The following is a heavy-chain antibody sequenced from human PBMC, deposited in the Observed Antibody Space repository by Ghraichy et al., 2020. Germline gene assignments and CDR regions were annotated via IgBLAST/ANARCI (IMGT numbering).Heavy chain of an antibody. D-gene: IGHD5-18*01. V-gene: IGHV4-30-4*01. CDR2: IYYSGST. J-gene: IGHJ4*02. CDR3: ARVSRIQLWPHQIDY. CDR1: GGSISSGDYY. Sequence: SQTLSLTCTVSGGSISSGDYYWSWIRQPPGKGLEWIGYIYYSGSTYYNPSLKSRVTISVDTSKNQFSLKLSSVTAADTAVYYCARVSRIQLWPHQIDYWGQGTLVTVSS.